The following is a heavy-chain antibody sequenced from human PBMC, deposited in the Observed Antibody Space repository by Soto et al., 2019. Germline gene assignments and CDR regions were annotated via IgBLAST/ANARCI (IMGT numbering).Heavy chain of an antibody. CDR3: AKDISAGLYYYYGMDV. V-gene: IGHV3-43*01. J-gene: IGHJ6*02. Sequence: HPGGSLRLSCAASGFTFDDYTMHWVRQAPGKGLEWVSLISWDGGSTYYADSVKGRFTISRDNSKNSLYLQMNSLRTEDTALYYCAKDISAGLYYYYGMDVWGQGTTVTVSS. D-gene: IGHD6-13*01. CDR2: ISWDGGST. CDR1: GFTFDDYT.